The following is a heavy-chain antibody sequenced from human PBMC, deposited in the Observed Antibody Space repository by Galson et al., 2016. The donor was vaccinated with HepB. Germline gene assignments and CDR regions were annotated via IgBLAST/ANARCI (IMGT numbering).Heavy chain of an antibody. D-gene: IGHD1-26*01. J-gene: IGHJ4*02. CDR2: IFHSGNA. Sequence: SETLSLTCVVSGDSISNDIWWSWVRQPPGKGLEWIGEIFHSGNANYNPSLKSRVTISADKSKNQLSLTLGSVTAADTAIYYCVRGGTYYLSFRGQGTLVTVSS. CDR3: VRGGTYYLSF. V-gene: IGHV4/OR15-8*01. CDR1: GDSISNDIW.